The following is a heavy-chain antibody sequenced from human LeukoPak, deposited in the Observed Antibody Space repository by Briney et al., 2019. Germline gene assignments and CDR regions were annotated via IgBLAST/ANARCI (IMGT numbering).Heavy chain of an antibody. CDR3: ARVKATGIDY. Sequence: GGSLRLSCAASGFTFSTYWMHWVRRAPGKGLEWLSYISSDSKIIYYAGPVQGRFTISRDNAHNSVYLQMNSLRAEDTAVYYCARVKATGIDYWGRGTLVTVSS. CDR2: ISSDSKII. V-gene: IGHV3-48*01. CDR1: GFTFSTYW. J-gene: IGHJ4*02.